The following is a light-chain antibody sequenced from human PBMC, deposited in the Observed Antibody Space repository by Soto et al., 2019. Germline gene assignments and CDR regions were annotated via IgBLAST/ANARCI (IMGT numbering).Light chain of an antibody. V-gene: IGLV1-44*01. Sequence: QSVLTQPPSVSGTPGQRVTISCSGSSSNIGRNTVNWYQQFPGRAPKLLLFSNDQRPSGVPDRFSGSKSGTSSSLAISGLQSEDEADYYCAAWDDSLNGRGVFGGGTKLTVL. CDR1: SSNIGRNT. CDR2: SND. J-gene: IGLJ3*02. CDR3: AAWDDSLNGRGV.